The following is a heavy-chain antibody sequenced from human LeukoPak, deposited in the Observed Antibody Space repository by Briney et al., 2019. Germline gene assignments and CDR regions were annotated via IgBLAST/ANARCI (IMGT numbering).Heavy chain of an antibody. CDR1: GYTFTCYY. Sequence: ASVKVACNASGYTFTCYYMHWVRQAHGQGLEWMGWINPNSGGTNYAQKFQGRVTMTRDTSISTAYMELSRLRSDDTAVYYCARVRATMIVVVMDFDYWGQGTLVTVSS. V-gene: IGHV1-2*02. CDR2: INPNSGGT. CDR3: ARVRATMIVVVMDFDY. J-gene: IGHJ4*02. D-gene: IGHD3-22*01.